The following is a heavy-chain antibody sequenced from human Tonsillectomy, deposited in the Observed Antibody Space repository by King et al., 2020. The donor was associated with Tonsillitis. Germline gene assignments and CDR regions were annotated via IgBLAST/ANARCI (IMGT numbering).Heavy chain of an antibody. CDR2: IIPIFGTA. J-gene: IGHJ4*02. D-gene: IGHD6-19*01. CDR3: ARDRTVAGVMYYFDY. CDR1: GGTFSSYA. V-gene: IGHV1-69*01. Sequence: VQLVESGAEVKKPGSSVKVSCKASGGTFSSYAISWVRQAPGQGPEWMGGIIPIFGTANYAQKFQGRVTITADESTSTAYMELSSLRSEDTAVYYCARDRTVAGVMYYFDYWGQGTLVTVSS.